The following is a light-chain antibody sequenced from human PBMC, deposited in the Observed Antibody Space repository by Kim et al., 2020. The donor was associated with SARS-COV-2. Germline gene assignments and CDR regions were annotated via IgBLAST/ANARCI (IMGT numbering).Light chain of an antibody. CDR1: QDISKL. J-gene: IGKJ2*01. CDR3: LQHKSYPYT. Sequence: SESVGDRFTITCRTSQDISKLLAWFQQKPVKVPKLLIYATSSLQSGVPSRFSVSGSWTEYSLTISILHPEDFATYYCLQHKSYPYTLGQGTKLVIK. V-gene: IGKV1-17*03. CDR2: ATS.